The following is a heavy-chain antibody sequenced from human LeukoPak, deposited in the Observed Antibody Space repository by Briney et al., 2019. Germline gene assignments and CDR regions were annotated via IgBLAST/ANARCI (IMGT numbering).Heavy chain of an antibody. J-gene: IGHJ4*02. CDR3: ATGSGSYSFDY. CDR2: IIPIFGTA. D-gene: IGHD3-10*01. Sequence: SVKVSCKASGGTFSSYAISWVRQAPGQGLEWMGGIIPIFGTANYAQKFQGRVTITADKSTSTAYMELSSLRSEDTAVYYSATGSGSYSFDYWGQGTLVTVSS. CDR1: GGTFSSYA. V-gene: IGHV1-69*06.